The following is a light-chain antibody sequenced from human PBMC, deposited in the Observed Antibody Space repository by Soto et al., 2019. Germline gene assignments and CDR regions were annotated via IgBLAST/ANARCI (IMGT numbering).Light chain of an antibody. V-gene: IGKV3-11*01. Sequence: EIVLTQSPATLSLSPGERATLSCRASQSVSSSLAWYQQKPGQAPRLLIYNASNRATGIPARLSGSGSGTDFTLTISSLEPEDFAVYYCQQRSDWPPGATFGQGTRLEIK. CDR2: NAS. CDR3: QQRSDWPPGAT. CDR1: QSVSSS. J-gene: IGKJ5*01.